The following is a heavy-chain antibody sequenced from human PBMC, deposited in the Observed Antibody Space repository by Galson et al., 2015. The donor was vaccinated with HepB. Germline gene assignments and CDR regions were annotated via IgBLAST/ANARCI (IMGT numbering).Heavy chain of an antibody. CDR2: VTHSGST. CDR3: TRGPSWSISMVRTGKRYTSDY. Sequence: ETLSLTCTVSGGSIRNSRYYWSWIRQPPGKGLAFIGEVTHSGSTNYNPSLKSRPTISVDTSKNQFSLKLTSVTAADTAVYYCTRGPSWSISMVRTGKRYTSDYWGQGTLVTVSS. CDR1: GGSIRNSRYY. V-gene: IGHV4-39*07. D-gene: IGHD3-10*01. J-gene: IGHJ4*02.